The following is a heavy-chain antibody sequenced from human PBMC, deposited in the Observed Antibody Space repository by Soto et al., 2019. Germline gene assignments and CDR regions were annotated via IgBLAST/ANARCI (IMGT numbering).Heavy chain of an antibody. J-gene: IGHJ6*02. D-gene: IGHD2-2*01. CDR1: GFTFSSYA. CDR2: ISYDGSNK. V-gene: IGHV3-30-3*01. Sequence: QVQLVESGGGVVQPGRSLRLSCAASGFTFSSYAMHWVRQAPGKGLEWVAVISYDGSNKYYADSVKGRFTISRDNSKNTLYLKMNSLRAEDTAVYYCAREEIEYQLPLGSNYYYYYGMDVWGQGTTVTVSS. CDR3: AREEIEYQLPLGSNYYYYYGMDV.